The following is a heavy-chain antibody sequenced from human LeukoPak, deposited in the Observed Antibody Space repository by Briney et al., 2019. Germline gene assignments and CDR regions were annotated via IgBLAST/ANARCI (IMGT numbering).Heavy chain of an antibody. CDR2: IYYSGST. Sequence: SETLSLTCTVSGGSLSSYYWSWIRQPPGKGLEWVGYIYYSGSTNYNPSLKSRVTISVDTSKNQFSLKLSSVTAADTAVYYCARDPYDSSGYLDWYFDLWGRGTLVTVSS. J-gene: IGHJ2*01. CDR1: GGSLSSYY. V-gene: IGHV4-59*01. CDR3: ARDPYDSSGYLDWYFDL. D-gene: IGHD3-22*01.